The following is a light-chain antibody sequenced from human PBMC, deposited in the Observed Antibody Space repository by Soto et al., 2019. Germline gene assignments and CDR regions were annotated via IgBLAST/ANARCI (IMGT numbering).Light chain of an antibody. V-gene: IGKV3-15*01. CDR3: QQNKNWPLT. Sequence: EIVMTQSPATLSVSPGDRATLSCGASQSVGINLAWYQQKPGQAPRLLIYAASTRATGIPARFSGSGSGTDFTLSSRSLQSEDVEVYYCQQNKNWPLTFGQGTKVEIK. J-gene: IGKJ1*01. CDR1: QSVGIN. CDR2: AAS.